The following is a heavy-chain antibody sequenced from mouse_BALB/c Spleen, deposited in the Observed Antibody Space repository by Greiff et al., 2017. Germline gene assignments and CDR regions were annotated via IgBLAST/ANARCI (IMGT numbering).Heavy chain of an antibody. J-gene: IGHJ1*01. Sequence: VQLQQSGAELMKPGASVKISCKATGYTFSSYWIEWVKQRPGHGLEWIGEILPGGGSTNYNEKFKGKATFTADTSSNTAYMQLSSLTSEDSAVYYCADGKGYFDDWGAGTTVTVSS. CDR2: ILPGGGST. D-gene: IGHD1-1*01. V-gene: IGHV1-9*01. CDR1: GYTFSSYW. CDR3: ADGKGYFDD.